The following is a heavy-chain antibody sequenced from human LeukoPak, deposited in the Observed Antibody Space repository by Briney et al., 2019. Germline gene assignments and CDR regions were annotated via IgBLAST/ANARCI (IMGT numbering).Heavy chain of an antibody. CDR2: ISSSSSNI. CDR1: GFTFSSFE. D-gene: IGHD3-22*01. Sequence: PGRSLRLSCADSGFTFSSFEMTWVRQAPGEGLEWISYISSSSSNIYYADSVKGRFTISRDNANNSLYLQMNSLRAEDTAVYYCARGRFVVTWGQGTLVTVSS. J-gene: IGHJ5*02. CDR3: ARGRFVVT. V-gene: IGHV3-48*03.